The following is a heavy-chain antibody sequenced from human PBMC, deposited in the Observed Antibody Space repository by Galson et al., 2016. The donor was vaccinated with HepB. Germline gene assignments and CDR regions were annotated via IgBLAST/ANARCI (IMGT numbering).Heavy chain of an antibody. CDR3: VRDKVTPGTNWLDP. D-gene: IGHD4-11*01. J-gene: IGHJ5*02. Sequence: SLRLSCAASGFTFSSNWMHWVRQAPGKGLVWVSRINTDGSTTNYEDSVKGRFTVSRDNSKNTLYLQMNSLRAEDTAVYYCVRDKVTPGTNWLDPWGQGTLVTVSS. CDR2: INTDGSTT. CDR1: GFTFSSNW. V-gene: IGHV3-74*01.